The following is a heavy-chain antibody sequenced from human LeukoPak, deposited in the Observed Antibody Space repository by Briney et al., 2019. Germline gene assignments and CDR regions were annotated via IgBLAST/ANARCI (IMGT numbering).Heavy chain of an antibody. V-gene: IGHV4-39*07. D-gene: IGHD3-10*01. CDR2: LYYSGST. J-gene: IGHJ5*02. Sequence: PSETLSLTCTVSRGSISSSSYYWIWIRQPPGKGLEGIGNLYYSGSTYYNPTLKSRVTISADTSKNQFSLKLSSVTAADTAVYYCARDFYGSGRYQRGNWFDPWGQGTLVTVSS. CDR3: ARDFYGSGRYQRGNWFDP. CDR1: RGSISSSSYY.